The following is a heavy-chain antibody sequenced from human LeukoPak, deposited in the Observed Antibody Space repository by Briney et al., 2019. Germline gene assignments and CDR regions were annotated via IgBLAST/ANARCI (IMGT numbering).Heavy chain of an antibody. CDR3: ARVEGDGYNSTCFDY. CDR1: GGSFSGYY. D-gene: IGHD5-12*01. J-gene: IGHJ4*02. Sequence: SETLSLTCAVYGGSFSGYYWSWIRQPPGKGLEWIGEINHSGSTYYNPSLKSRVTISVDTSKNQFSLKLSSVTAADTAVYYCARVEGDGYNSTCFDYWGQGTLVTVSS. V-gene: IGHV4-34*01. CDR2: INHSGST.